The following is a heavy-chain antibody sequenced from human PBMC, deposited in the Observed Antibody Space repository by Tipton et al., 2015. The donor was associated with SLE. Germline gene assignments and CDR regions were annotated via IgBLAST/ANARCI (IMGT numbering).Heavy chain of an antibody. CDR2: IYYSGST. CDR3: ARDPVAAAGTYFQH. CDR1: GGSISSSSYY. Sequence: GLVKPSETLSLTCTVSGGSISSSSYYWGWIRQPPGKGLEWIGSIYYSGSTYYNPSLKSRVTISVDTSKNQFSLKLSSVTAADTAVYYCARDPVAAAGTYFQHWGQGTLVTVSS. J-gene: IGHJ1*01. V-gene: IGHV4-39*07. D-gene: IGHD6-13*01.